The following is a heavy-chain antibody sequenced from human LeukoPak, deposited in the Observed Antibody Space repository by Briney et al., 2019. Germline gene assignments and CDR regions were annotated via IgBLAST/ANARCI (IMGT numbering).Heavy chain of an antibody. V-gene: IGHV4-34*01. CDR1: GGSFSGYY. D-gene: IGHD3-16*01. Sequence: SETLSLTCAVYGGSFSGYYWSWIRQPPGKGLEWIGEINHSGSTNYNPSLKSRVTISVDTSKNQFSLKLSSVTAADTAVYYCASLLGPELQKGLYGWFDPWGQGTLVTVSP. CDR2: INHSGST. J-gene: IGHJ5*02. CDR3: ASLLGPELQKGLYGWFDP.